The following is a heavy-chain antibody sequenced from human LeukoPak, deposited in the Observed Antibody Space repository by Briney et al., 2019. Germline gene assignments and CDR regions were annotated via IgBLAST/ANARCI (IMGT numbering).Heavy chain of an antibody. CDR3: ARASTVGATQYYYYYGMDV. CDR2: IIPILGIA. Sequence: SVKVSCKASGGTFSSYAISWVRQAPGQGLEWMGRIIPILGIANYAQKFQGRVTITEDKSTSTAYMELSSLRSEDTAVYYRARASTVGATQYYYYYGMDVWGQGTTVTVSS. CDR1: GGTFSSYA. J-gene: IGHJ6*02. V-gene: IGHV1-69*04. D-gene: IGHD1-26*01.